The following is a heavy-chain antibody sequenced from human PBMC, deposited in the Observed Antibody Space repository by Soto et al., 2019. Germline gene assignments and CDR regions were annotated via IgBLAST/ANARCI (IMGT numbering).Heavy chain of an antibody. CDR2: FSSGGGGT. J-gene: IGHJ4*02. V-gene: IGHV3-23*01. Sequence: GGSLRLSCTASGCTFSNYAMSWVRQAPGKGLEWVSTFSSGGGGTYYADSVKGRFTISRDNSKNTLSLQMNSLRAEDTAVYYCTKANRYCSGATCFTFDYWGLGTLVTVSS. D-gene: IGHD2-15*01. CDR1: GCTFSNYA. CDR3: TKANRYCSGATCFTFDY.